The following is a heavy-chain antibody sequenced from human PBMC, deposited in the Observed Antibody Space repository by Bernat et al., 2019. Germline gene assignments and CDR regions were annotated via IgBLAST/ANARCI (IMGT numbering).Heavy chain of an antibody. CDR2: IYYSGST. V-gene: IGHV4-39*01. CDR1: GGAISSSTYY. J-gene: IGHJ6*02. CDR3: ARLRAVARVYFYGMDV. D-gene: IGHD6-19*01. Sequence: QLQLQESGPGLVKPSETLSLTCTVSGGAISSSTYYWGWIRQPPGKGLEWIGSIYYSGSTYYNPSLKSRVTISVDTSKNQFSLKLSSVTAADTAVYYCARLRAVARVYFYGMDVWGQGTTVTVSS.